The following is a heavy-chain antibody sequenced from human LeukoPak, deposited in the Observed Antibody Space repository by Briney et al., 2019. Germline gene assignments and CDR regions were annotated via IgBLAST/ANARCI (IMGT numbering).Heavy chain of an antibody. Sequence: GGSLRLSCAASGFTFDDHVMVWVRQAPGKGLEWVSGINWNGATTGYADSVKGRFTISRDNVRNSLYLQMDSLRAEDTALYFCARGENVVTSIDVFDVWGPGTMVTVFS. V-gene: IGHV3-20*04. D-gene: IGHD2-21*02. J-gene: IGHJ3*01. CDR1: GFTFDDHV. CDR2: INWNGATT. CDR3: ARGENVVTSIDVFDV.